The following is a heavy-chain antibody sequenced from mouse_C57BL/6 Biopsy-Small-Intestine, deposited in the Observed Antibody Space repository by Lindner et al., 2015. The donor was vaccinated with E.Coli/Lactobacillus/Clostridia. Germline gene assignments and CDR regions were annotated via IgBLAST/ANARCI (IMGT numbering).Heavy chain of an antibody. J-gene: IGHJ1*03. CDR2: FHPYNDDT. D-gene: IGHD1-1*01. Sequence: VQLQESGAELVKPGASVKMSCKASGYTFTTYPLEWMKQNHGKSLEWIGNFHPYNDDTKYNEKFKGKATLTVEKSSSTVYLELSRLTSDDSAVYYCARGSLLLRYFDVWGTGTTVTVSS. CDR3: ARGSLLLRYFDV. V-gene: IGHV1-47*01. CDR1: GYTFTTYP.